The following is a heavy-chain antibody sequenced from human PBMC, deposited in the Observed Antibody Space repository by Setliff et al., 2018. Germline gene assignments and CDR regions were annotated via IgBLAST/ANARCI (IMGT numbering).Heavy chain of an antibody. CDR2: IYTSGST. Sequence: PSETLSLTCTVSGGSISNYYWTWFRQPPGKGLDWIGYIYTSGSTNYNPSLKSRVTISVDTSKNQFSLKLSSVSAADTAVYYCARARSGDYSDSTGYLDYWGQGTLVTVSS. J-gene: IGHJ4*02. CDR1: GGSISNYY. CDR3: ARARSGDYSDSTGYLDY. D-gene: IGHD3-22*01. V-gene: IGHV4-4*08.